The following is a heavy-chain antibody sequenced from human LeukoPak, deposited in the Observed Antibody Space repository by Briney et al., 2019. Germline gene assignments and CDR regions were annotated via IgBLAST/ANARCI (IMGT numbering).Heavy chain of an antibody. J-gene: IGHJ4*02. Sequence: SETLSLICTVSGGSIRSYYWTWLRQPPPKGLEGVAYIYYSGSTNYKPSLKSRVTISGDTSKNQLSLRLSSVTAADTAVYYCARDSSIDYGSGFVYDYWGQGTLVTVSS. CDR3: ARDSSIDYGSGFVYDY. CDR1: GGSIRSYY. V-gene: IGHV4-59*01. D-gene: IGHD3-10*01. CDR2: IYYSGST.